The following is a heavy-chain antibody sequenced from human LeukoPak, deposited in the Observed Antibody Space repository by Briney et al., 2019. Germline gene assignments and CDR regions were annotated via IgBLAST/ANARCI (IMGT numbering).Heavy chain of an antibody. Sequence: GGSLRPSCAAAGFTFSSFSMNWVRQAPGKGLEWVSYISGDTSTIYYADSVKGRFTISSDDPKNSLYLHMNSLRAEDTAVYYCVRGTAASGLGYWGQGTLVTVSS. V-gene: IGHV3-48*04. CDR3: VRGTAASGLGY. CDR1: GFTFSSFS. CDR2: ISGDTSTI. D-gene: IGHD6-13*01. J-gene: IGHJ4*02.